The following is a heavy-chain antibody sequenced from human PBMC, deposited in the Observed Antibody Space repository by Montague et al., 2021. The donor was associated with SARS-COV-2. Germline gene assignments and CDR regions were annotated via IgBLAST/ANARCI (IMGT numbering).Heavy chain of an antibody. D-gene: IGHD3-22*01. CDR3: ARVNLITNLVVVNRYGMDV. J-gene: IGHJ6*02. CDR1: GGAISSSSYY. V-gene: IGHV4-39*07. Sequence: SETLSLTCTVSGGAISSSSYYWGWIRQPPGKGLEWIGSIYYSGSTYYNPSLKSRVTISVDTSKNQFSLKLSSVTAADTAVYYCARVNLITNLVVVNRYGMDVWGQGTTVTVSS. CDR2: IYYSGST.